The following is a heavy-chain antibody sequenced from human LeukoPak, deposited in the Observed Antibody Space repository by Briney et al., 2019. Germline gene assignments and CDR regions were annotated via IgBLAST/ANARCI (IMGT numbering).Heavy chain of an antibody. J-gene: IGHJ4*02. Sequence: SETLSLTCAGYGGTFSGYYWSWIRQRPGKGLKWVGEINHSGSTNYNPSHKSRVTISVDTSKNQFSLKLSSVTAADTAVYYCARVRRPSITMVRGVIDYWGQGTLVTVSS. D-gene: IGHD3-10*01. CDR1: GGTFSGYY. CDR3: ARVRRPSITMVRGVIDY. CDR2: INHSGST. V-gene: IGHV4-34*01.